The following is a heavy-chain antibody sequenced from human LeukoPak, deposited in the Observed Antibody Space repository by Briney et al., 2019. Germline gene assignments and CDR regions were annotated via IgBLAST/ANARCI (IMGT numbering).Heavy chain of an antibody. CDR1: GFTFTSYW. V-gene: IGHV3-74*01. D-gene: IGHD1-26*01. J-gene: IGHJ4*02. CDR2: ISSDGTTT. Sequence: GGSLRLSGAASGFTFTSYWMHWVRQAPGKGLVWVSHISSDGTTTACADSMKGRFTISRDNAKSTLYLQINSLRDEDTAVYYCVRDRYGSYDYWGQGTLVTVSS. CDR3: VRDRYGSYDY.